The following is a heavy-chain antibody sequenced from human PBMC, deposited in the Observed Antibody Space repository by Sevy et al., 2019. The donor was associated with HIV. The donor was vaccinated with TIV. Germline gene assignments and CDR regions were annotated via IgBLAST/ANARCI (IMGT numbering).Heavy chain of an antibody. J-gene: IGHJ6*02. CDR3: ATRSSGRGYYYYGMDV. CDR2: ISSSSSTI. V-gene: IGHV3-48*01. CDR1: GFTFSNYN. D-gene: IGHD6-6*01. Sequence: GGSLRLSCAASGFTFSNYNMNWVRQAPGKGLEWVSYISSSSSTIYYADSVKGRFTISRDNAKNSLYLQMNSLRADDTAVYYCATRSSGRGYYYYGMDVWGQGTTVTVSS.